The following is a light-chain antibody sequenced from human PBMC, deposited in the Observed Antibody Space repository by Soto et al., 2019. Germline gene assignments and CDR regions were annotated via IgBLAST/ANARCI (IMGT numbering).Light chain of an antibody. CDR1: QSIGSD. J-gene: IGKJ4*01. CDR3: QQHINWPLT. Sequence: EIVMTQSPATLSVSPGDRATLSCRASQSIGSDLAWYQLKPGQAPRLLIYEVSNRATGIPARFSGSGSGADFTLTISSLEPGDFALYYCQQHINWPLTFGGGTKV. CDR2: EVS. V-gene: IGKV3-11*01.